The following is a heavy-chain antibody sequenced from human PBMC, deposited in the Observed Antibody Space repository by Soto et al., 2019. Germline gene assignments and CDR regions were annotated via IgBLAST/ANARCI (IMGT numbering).Heavy chain of an antibody. D-gene: IGHD3-22*01. J-gene: IGHJ3*02. CDR2: ISGSGGST. CDR3: AKNRYDSSGYYPAFDI. Sequence: GGSLRLSCAASGFTFSSYAMSWVCQAPGKGLEWVSAISGSGGSTYYADSVKGRFTISRDNSKNTLYLQMNSLRAEDTAVYYCAKNRYDSSGYYPAFDIWGQGTMVTVSS. CDR1: GFTFSSYA. V-gene: IGHV3-23*01.